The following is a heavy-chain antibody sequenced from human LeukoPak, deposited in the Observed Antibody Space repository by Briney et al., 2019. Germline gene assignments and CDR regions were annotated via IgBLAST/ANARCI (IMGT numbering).Heavy chain of an antibody. D-gene: IGHD2-8*01. J-gene: IGHJ6*03. V-gene: IGHV1-2*02. CDR1: GYTCTSYY. CDR2: INPNSGGT. Sequence: SVKVSCKASGYTCTSYYMHWVRQAPGQGFEGMGWINPNSGGTNYAQKFQGRVSMTRDTSISTAYMELSRLRSDDTAVYYCARGMQGYYYYYYMDVWGKGTTVTVSS. CDR3: ARGMQGYYYYYYMDV.